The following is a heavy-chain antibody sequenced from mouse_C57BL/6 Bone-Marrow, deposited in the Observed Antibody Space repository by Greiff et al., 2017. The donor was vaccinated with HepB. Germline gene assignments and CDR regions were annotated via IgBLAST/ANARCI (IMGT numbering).Heavy chain of an antibody. J-gene: IGHJ3*01. D-gene: IGHD2-3*01. CDR3: ARGWSAY. Sequence: QVQLQQPGAEPVMPGASVKLSCKASGYTFTSYWMHWVKQRPGQGLEWIGEIDPSDSYTNYNQKFKGKSTLTVDKSSSTAYMQLSSLTSEDSAVYYCARGWSAYWAQGTLVTVSA. CDR1: GYTFTSYW. CDR2: IDPSDSYT. V-gene: IGHV1-69*01.